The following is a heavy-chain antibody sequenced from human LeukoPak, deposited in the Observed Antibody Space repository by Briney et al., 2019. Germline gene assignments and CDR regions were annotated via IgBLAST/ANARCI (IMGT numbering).Heavy chain of an antibody. D-gene: IGHD3-3*01. Sequence: ASVKVSCKASGDTFTSYYMHWVRQAPGQGLEWMVIINPSGGSTSYAQKFEGRVTMTRDTSTSTVYMELSSLRSEDTAVYYCARENTYYDFWSGYSYYYYYMDVWGKGTTVTVSS. CDR1: GDTFTSYY. V-gene: IGHV1-46*03. J-gene: IGHJ6*03. CDR3: ARENTYYDFWSGYSYYYYYMDV. CDR2: INPSGGST.